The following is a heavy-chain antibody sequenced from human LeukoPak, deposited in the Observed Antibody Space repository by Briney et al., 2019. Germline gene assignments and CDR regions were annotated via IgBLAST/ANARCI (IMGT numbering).Heavy chain of an antibody. CDR1: RGTFSSYA. D-gene: IGHD6-19*01. Sequence: ASVKVSCKAPRGTFSSYAISWVRQAPGQGREWMGRIIPIFGTANYAQKFQGRVTLSTDESTSTAYMELSSLSSEDTAVYYCATEGGQWLAPMISHAYFDYWGQGTLVTVSS. CDR3: ATEGGQWLAPMISHAYFDY. J-gene: IGHJ4*02. CDR2: IIPIFGTA. V-gene: IGHV1-69*05.